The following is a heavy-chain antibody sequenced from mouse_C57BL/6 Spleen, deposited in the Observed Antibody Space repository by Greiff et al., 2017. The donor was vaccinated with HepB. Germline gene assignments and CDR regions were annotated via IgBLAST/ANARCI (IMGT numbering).Heavy chain of an antibody. CDR1: GFNIKDDY. CDR3: TTGYRNYRNFDY. D-gene: IGHD2-5*01. Sequence: VQLQQSGAELVRPGASVKLSCTASGFNIKDDYMHWVKQRPEQGLEWIGWIDPENGDTEYASKFQGKATITADTSSNTAYLQLSSLTSEDTAVYYCTTGYRNYRNFDYWGQGTTLTVSS. J-gene: IGHJ2*01. V-gene: IGHV14-4*01. CDR2: IDPENGDT.